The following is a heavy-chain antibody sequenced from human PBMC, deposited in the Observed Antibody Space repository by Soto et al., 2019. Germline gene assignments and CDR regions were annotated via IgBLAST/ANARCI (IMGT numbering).Heavy chain of an antibody. Sequence: GGSLRLSCAASGFTFSSYGMHWVRQAPGKGLEWVAVISYDGSNKYYADSVKGRFTISRDNSKNTLYLQMNSLRAEDTAVYYCARSKYIDYWGQGTLVTVSS. J-gene: IGHJ4*02. D-gene: IGHD4-4*01. CDR1: GFTFSSYG. CDR3: ARSKYIDY. CDR2: ISYDGSNK. V-gene: IGHV3-30*03.